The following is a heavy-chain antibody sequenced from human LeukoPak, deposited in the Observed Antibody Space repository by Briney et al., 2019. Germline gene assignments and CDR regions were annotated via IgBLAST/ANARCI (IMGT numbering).Heavy chain of an antibody. Sequence: ASVKVPCKASGYTFTGHYMHWARQAPGQGLEWMGWINPNSGDRNSAQKFQGRVTMTRDTSISTVYMELSRLGPDDTAVYYCAREGWDQRDTAAFDHWGQGTLVTVSS. CDR3: AREGWDQRDTAAFDH. D-gene: IGHD6-19*01. J-gene: IGHJ4*02. CDR1: GYTFTGHY. CDR2: INPNSGDR. V-gene: IGHV1-2*02.